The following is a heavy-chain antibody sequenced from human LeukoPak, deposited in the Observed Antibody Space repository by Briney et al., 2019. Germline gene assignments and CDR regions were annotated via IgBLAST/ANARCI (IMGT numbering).Heavy chain of an antibody. V-gene: IGHV4-59*01. J-gene: IGHJ4*02. CDR3: ARGDSGTSDY. D-gene: IGHD1-26*01. CDR2: IDYSGST. CDR1: GDSISAYY. Sequence: SETLSLTCTVSGDSISAYYWKWIRQPPGKGLEWIGHIDYSGSTNYNPSLQSRVTMSVDTSKNQFSLKLSSVTAADTAVYYCARGDSGTSDYWGQGTLVTVSS.